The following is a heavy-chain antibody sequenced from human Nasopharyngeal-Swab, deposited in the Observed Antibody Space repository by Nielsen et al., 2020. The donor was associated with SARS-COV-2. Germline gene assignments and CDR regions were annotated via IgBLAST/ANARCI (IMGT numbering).Heavy chain of an antibody. CDR1: GYTLTELS. Sequence: ASVKVSCKVSGYTLTELSMHWVRQDPGKGLEWMGGFDPEDGETIYAQKFQGRVTMTEDTSTDTAYMELSSLRSEDTAVYYCATAVVVAAISWFDPWGQGTLVTVSS. CDR2: FDPEDGET. D-gene: IGHD2-21*02. J-gene: IGHJ5*02. CDR3: ATAVVVAAISWFDP. V-gene: IGHV1-24*01.